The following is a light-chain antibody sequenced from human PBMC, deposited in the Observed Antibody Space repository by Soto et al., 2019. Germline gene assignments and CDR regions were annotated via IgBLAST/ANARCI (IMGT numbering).Light chain of an antibody. CDR2: EVS. CDR1: SSDVGGYNY. CDR3: SAYTSSSTPVV. Sequence: QSALTQPASVSGSPGQSITISCTGTSSDVGGYNYVSWYQQHPGKAPKLMIYEVSNRPSGVSNRFSGSKSGNTASLTISGLLAEAEADYYCSAYTSSSTPVVFGGGTTLTVL. V-gene: IGLV2-14*01. J-gene: IGLJ2*01.